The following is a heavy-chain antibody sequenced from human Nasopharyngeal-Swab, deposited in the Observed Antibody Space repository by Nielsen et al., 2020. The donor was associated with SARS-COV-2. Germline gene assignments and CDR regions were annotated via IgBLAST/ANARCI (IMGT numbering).Heavy chain of an antibody. D-gene: IGHD2-15*01. V-gene: IGHV5-51*01. J-gene: IGHJ4*02. CDR2: IYPGDSDT. CDR3: ARRFGYCIGVSCYFDY. Sequence: GESLKISCQGSGYSFTSYWNGWVRQMPGKGLEWMGIIYPGDSDTRYSPSLQGQVTISADKSISTAYLQWSSLKASDTAMYYCARRFGYCIGVSCYFDYWGQGTLVTVSS. CDR1: GYSFTSYW.